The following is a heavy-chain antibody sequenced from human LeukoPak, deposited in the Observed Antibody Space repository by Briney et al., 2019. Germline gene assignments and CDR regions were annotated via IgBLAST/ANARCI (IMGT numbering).Heavy chain of an antibody. Sequence: PGGSLRLSCEASGFTFSTYFISWIRQAPGKGLEWVGYITNSGRSTNYADAVKGRFTISRDNAKKSVYLEMTDLRAEDTAVYYCAREASGNYHVFDYWGQGTLVTVSS. D-gene: IGHD1-26*01. CDR2: ITNSGRST. CDR1: GFTFSTYF. J-gene: IGHJ4*02. V-gene: IGHV3-11*04. CDR3: AREASGNYHVFDY.